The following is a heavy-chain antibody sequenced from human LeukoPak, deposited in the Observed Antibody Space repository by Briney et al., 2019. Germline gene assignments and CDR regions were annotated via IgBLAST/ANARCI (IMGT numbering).Heavy chain of an antibody. CDR3: VRGRSTYYGYFDY. CDR2: ISPDGSTT. CDR1: GFTFSSDW. J-gene: IGHJ4*02. Sequence: GGSLRLSCTASGFTFSSDWMHCVRQPPGKGLVWVSRISPDGSTTNYADSVKGRFTISRDNAKNTLFLQMNSLRAEDTAVYYCVRGRSTYYGYFDYWGQGTLVTVSS. V-gene: IGHV3-74*01. D-gene: IGHD3-10*01.